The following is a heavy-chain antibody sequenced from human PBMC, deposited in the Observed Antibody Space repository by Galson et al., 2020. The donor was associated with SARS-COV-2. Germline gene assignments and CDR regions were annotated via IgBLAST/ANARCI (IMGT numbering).Heavy chain of an antibody. J-gene: IGHJ6*03. V-gene: IGHV3-30*03. Sequence: GGSLRLSCSTSGFTFSRYGMHWVRQAPGKGLEWVAFISYDGNSKFYADSVKGRFLITRDNSKDTLYLQMSGLTPNDTAVYYCAGQAGYNYHYYMDVWGIGTTVIVSS. CDR3: AGQAGYNYHYYMDV. CDR1: GFTFSRYG. D-gene: IGHD1-1*01. CDR2: ISYDGNSK.